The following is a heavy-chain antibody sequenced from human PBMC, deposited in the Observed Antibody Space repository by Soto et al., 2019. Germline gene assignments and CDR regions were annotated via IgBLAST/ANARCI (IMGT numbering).Heavy chain of an antibody. J-gene: IGHJ4*02. V-gene: IGHV3-23*04. CDR3: AKHFIGGRLQSPFDL. CDR1: GVPFGTFT. Sequence: EVQLVESGGGLVQPGGSLRLSCAVSGVPFGTFTMNWVRQAPGKGLEWVSGLSDNVGTTHYAYSVKGRFTISRDKSKKTLYLTMKNLGAEDKAVYYWAKHFIGGRLQSPFDLWGQGTLVTVSS. D-gene: IGHD1-1*01. CDR2: LSDNVGTT.